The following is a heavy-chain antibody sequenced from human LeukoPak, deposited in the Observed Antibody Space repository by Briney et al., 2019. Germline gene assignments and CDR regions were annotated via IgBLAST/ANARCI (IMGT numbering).Heavy chain of an antibody. CDR3: ARDRALAAAAGGFDP. D-gene: IGHD6-13*01. V-gene: IGHV1-2*07. J-gene: IGHJ5*02. CDR2: INPNSGGT. CDR1: GYTFTGYY. Sequence: ASVKVSCKASGYTFTGYYMHWVRQAPGQGLEWMGWINPNSGGTNYAHKFQGRVTMTRDTSISTAYMELSRLRSDDTAVYYCARDRALAAAAGGFDPWGQGTLVTVSS.